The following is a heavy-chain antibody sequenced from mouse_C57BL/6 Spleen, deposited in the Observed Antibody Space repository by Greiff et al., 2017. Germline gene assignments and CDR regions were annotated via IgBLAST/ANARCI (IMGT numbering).Heavy chain of an antibody. V-gene: IGHV1-64*01. CDR1: GYTFTSYW. CDR2: IHPNSGSI. Sequence: VQLQQPGAELVKPGASVKLSCKASGYTFTSYWMHWVKQRPGQGLEWIGMIHPNSGSINYNEKFKSKATLTVDKSSSTAYMQLSSLTSEDSAVYYCAREGTTVPGAMYYWGQGTSVTVSS. CDR3: AREGTTVPGAMYY. J-gene: IGHJ4*01. D-gene: IGHD1-1*01.